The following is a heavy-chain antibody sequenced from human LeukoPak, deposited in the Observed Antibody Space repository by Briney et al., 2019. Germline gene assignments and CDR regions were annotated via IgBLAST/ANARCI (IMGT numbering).Heavy chain of an antibody. CDR2: TDSGRGT. V-gene: IGHV3-66*04. CDR1: GFTVSTNY. J-gene: IGHJ3*02. CDR3: ARQTLGAFDI. Sequence: GGSLRLSCAASGFTVSTNYMTWVRQAPAEGLEWVSVTDSGRGTYYADSVKGRFTISRDSSKNTLFLQMNSPRAEDTAVYYCARQTLGAFDIWGQGTLVTVSS.